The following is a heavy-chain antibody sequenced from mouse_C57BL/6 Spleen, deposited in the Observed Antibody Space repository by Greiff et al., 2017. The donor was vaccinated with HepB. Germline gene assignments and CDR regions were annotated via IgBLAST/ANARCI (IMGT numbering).Heavy chain of an antibody. J-gene: IGHJ3*01. CDR2: IYPGDGDT. Sequence: VQLQQSGPELVKPGASVKISCKSSGYAFSSSWMNWVKQRPGKGLEWIGRIYPGDGDTNYNGKFKGKATLTADKSSSTAYMQLSSLTSEESAVYFCARYYSNYVGFAYWGQGTLVTVSA. CDR1: GYAFSSSW. CDR3: ARYYSNYVGFAY. D-gene: IGHD2-5*01. V-gene: IGHV1-82*01.